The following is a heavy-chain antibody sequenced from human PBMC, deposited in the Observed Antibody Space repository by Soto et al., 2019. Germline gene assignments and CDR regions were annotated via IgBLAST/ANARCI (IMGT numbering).Heavy chain of an antibody. V-gene: IGHV3-23*01. Sequence: GSLRLSCAASGFTFSSYAMSWVRQAPGKGLEWVSAISGSGGSTYYADSVKGRFTISRDNSKNTLYLQMNSLRAEDTAVYYCAKDFESVDIVATMDYWGQGTLVTVSS. CDR1: GFTFSSYA. D-gene: IGHD5-12*01. CDR3: AKDFESVDIVATMDY. J-gene: IGHJ4*02. CDR2: ISGSGGST.